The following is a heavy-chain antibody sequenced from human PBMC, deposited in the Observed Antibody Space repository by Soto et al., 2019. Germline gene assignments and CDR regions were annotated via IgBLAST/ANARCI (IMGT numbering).Heavy chain of an antibody. CDR1: GFTVSSNY. V-gene: IGHV3-53*01. CDR2: IYSGGST. D-gene: IGHD5-12*01. Sequence: GSLRLSCAASGFTVSSNYMSWVRQAPGKGLEWVSVIYSGGSTYYADSVKGRLTISRENSKKTLYLQMNSLRAEDTAVYYCARTRGYSGYDYIEYWGQG. J-gene: IGHJ4*02. CDR3: ARTRGYSGYDYIEY.